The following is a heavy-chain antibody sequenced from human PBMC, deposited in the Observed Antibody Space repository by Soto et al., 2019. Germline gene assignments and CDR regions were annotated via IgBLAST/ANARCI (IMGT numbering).Heavy chain of an antibody. CDR2: INSDGSST. CDR3: ARDPIGWYYYYGMDV. D-gene: IGHD2-15*01. CDR1: GFTFRSYW. J-gene: IGHJ6*02. Sequence: GGSQRLSCASSGFTFRSYWMHLVRQAPGKGLVWVSRINSDGSSTSYADSVKGRFTISRDNAKNTLYLQMNSLRAEDTAVYYCARDPIGWYYYYGMDVWGQGTTVTVSS. V-gene: IGHV3-74*01.